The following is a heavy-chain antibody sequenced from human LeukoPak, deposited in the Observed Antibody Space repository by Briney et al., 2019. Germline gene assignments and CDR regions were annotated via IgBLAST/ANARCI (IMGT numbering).Heavy chain of an antibody. CDR2: INPSGGST. J-gene: IGHJ4*02. CDR1: GYTFTGYY. CDR3: ARAWSTGVYYFDY. D-gene: IGHD5/OR15-5a*01. Sequence: GASVKVSCKASGYTFTGYYMHWVRQAPGQGLEWMGIINPSGGSTSYAQKFQGRVTMTRDMSTSTVYMELSSLRSEDTAVYYCARAWSTGVYYFDYWGQGTLVTVSS. V-gene: IGHV1-46*01.